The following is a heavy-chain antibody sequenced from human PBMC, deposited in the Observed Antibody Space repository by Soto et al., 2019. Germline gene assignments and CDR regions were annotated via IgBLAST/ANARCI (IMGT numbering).Heavy chain of an antibody. D-gene: IGHD3-9*01. Sequence: GASVKVSCKASGYSFPNHEINWVRQAPGLGLEWMGWMNPDSGNTGYAQKFQGRVTMTTDTSTSTAYMELRSLRSDDTAVYYCARDQRYDILTGYSLDDYWGQGTLVTVSS. CDR1: GYSFPNHE. J-gene: IGHJ4*02. V-gene: IGHV1-8*01. CDR2: MNPDSGNT. CDR3: ARDQRYDILTGYSLDDY.